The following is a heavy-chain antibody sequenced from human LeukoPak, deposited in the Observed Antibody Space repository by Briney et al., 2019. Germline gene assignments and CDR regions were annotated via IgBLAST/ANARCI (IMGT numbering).Heavy chain of an antibody. V-gene: IGHV1-2*02. D-gene: IGHD3-16*01. CDR2: INPNSGGT. CDR3: ARDPIIMGEYYFDY. J-gene: IGHJ4*02. CDR1: GYTFTGYY. Sequence: HAASVKVSCKASGYTFTGYYMHWVRQAPGQGLEWMGWINPNSGGTNYAQKFQGRVTMTRDTSISTAYMEPSRLRSDDTAVYYCARDPIIMGEYYFDYWGQGTLVTVSS.